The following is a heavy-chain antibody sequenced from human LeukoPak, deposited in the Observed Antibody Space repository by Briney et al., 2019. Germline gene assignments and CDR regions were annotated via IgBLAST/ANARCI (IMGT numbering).Heavy chain of an antibody. CDR3: ARDTGGGYSCYDC. CDR1: GFTFSSYW. D-gene: IGHD5-18*01. Sequence: GGSLRLSCAASGFTFSSYWMTWIRQAPGKGLEWVANIKQDGSEKYYVDSVKGRFTISRDNAKNSLYLQMNSLRAEGTAVYYCARDTGGGYSCYDCWGQGTLVTVSS. CDR2: IKQDGSEK. V-gene: IGHV3-7*01. J-gene: IGHJ4*02.